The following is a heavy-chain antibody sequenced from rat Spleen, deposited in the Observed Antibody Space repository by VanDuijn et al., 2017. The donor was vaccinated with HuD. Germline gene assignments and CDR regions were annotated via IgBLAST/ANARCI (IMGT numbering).Heavy chain of an antibody. CDR3: ARLTIGS. V-gene: IGHV2S12*01. J-gene: IGHJ2*01. CDR1: GFSLTSYH. CDR2: ISSGGRK. D-gene: IGHD1-3*01. Sequence: QVHLKESGPGLVQPSQTLSLTCTVSGFSLTSYHVSWVRQPPGKGLEWIAAISSGGRKYYNSALKSRLSISRDTSKSQVFLKMNSLQTEDTAMYFCARLTIGSWGQGVMVTVSS.